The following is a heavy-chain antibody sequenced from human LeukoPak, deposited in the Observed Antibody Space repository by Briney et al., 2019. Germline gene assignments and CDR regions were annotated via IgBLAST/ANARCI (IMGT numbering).Heavy chain of an antibody. D-gene: IGHD3-10*01. V-gene: IGHV4-31*03. Sequence: PSETLSLTGTVSGGSISSGGYYWSWIRQHPGKGLEWIGYIDYSGSTYYNPSLKSRVTISVDTSKNQFSLKLSSVTAADTAVYYCARAPYYGSPRFDPWGQGTLVTVSS. J-gene: IGHJ5*02. CDR3: ARAPYYGSPRFDP. CDR2: IDYSGST. CDR1: GGSISSGGYY.